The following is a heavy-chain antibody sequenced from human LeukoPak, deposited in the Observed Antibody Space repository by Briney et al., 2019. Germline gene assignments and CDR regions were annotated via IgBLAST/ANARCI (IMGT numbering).Heavy chain of an antibody. CDR1: GYTFTSYG. CDR3: ARDLLGDYYYYGMDV. D-gene: IGHD3-16*01. Sequence: SVKVSCTASGYTFTSYGISWVRQAPGQGLEWMGRIIPILGIANYAQKFQGRVTITADKSTSTAYMELSSLRSEDTAVYYCARDLLGDYYYYGMDVWGQGTTVTVSS. CDR2: IIPILGIA. J-gene: IGHJ6*02. V-gene: IGHV1-69*04.